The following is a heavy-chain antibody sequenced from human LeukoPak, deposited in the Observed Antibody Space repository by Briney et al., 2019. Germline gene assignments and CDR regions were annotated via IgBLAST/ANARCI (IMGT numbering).Heavy chain of an antibody. J-gene: IGHJ6*02. CDR2: ISSDGSST. CDR1: GFTFISYW. V-gene: IGHV3-74*01. Sequence: GGSLRLSCAASGFTFISYWMHWVRQAPGKGLVWVSRISSDGSSTNYADSVKGRFTISRDNAKNTLYLQMNSLRAEDTAVYYCTREGYYYGMDVWGQGTTVTVSS. CDR3: TREGYYYGMDV.